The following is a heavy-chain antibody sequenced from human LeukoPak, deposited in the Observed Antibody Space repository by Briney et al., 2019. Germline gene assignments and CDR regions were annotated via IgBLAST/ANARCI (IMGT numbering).Heavy chain of an antibody. Sequence: SETLSLTCTVSGGSISSSSYYWGWIRQPPGKGLEWIGSIYYSGSTYYNPSLKSRVTISVDTSKNQFSLKLTSVTVADTAVYYCARRRLFLAHAFDIWGQGTMVTVSS. CDR1: GGSISSSSYY. J-gene: IGHJ3*02. D-gene: IGHD4/OR15-4a*01. CDR2: IYYSGST. CDR3: ARRRLFLAHAFDI. V-gene: IGHV4-39*07.